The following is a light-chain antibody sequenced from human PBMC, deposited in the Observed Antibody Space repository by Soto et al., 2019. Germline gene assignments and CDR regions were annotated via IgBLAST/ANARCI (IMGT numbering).Light chain of an antibody. CDR1: QGIRND. J-gene: IGKJ2*01. CDR2: GAS. CDR3: LQDYNYPYT. Sequence: AIQMTQSPSSLSASVGDRVTITCRASQGIRNDLGWYQQKPGKAPKFLIYGASSLQSGVPSRFSVSRSGTDFTLTINSLQPQDVATYYCLQDYNYPYTFGQGTKLEIK. V-gene: IGKV1-6*01.